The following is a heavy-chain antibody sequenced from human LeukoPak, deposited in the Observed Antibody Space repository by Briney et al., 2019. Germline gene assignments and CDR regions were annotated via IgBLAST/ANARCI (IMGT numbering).Heavy chain of an antibody. CDR3: ARDMVRGVQNWFDT. V-gene: IGHV3-21*01. J-gene: IGHJ5*02. CDR1: GFTFSSYS. Sequence: KAGGSLRLSCAASGFTFSSYSMNWVRQAPGKGLEWVSSISSSSSYIYYADSVKGRFTISRDNAKNSLYLQMNSLRAEDTAVYYCARDMVRGVQNWFDTWGQGTLVTVSS. CDR2: ISSSSSYI. D-gene: IGHD3-10*01.